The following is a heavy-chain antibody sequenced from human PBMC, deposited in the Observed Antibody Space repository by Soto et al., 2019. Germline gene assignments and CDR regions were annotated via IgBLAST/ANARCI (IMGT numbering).Heavy chain of an antibody. Sequence: ASVTVSFKASGYTFTSYYMHWVRQAPGQGLEWMGIINPNLSSTNYAQKFQGRVTMTADKSTSTAYMELRSLRSEDTAFYYCATSYGSGYRAFDYWGQGALVTVSS. CDR3: ATSYGSGYRAFDY. CDR1: GYTFTSYY. D-gene: IGHD3-10*01. V-gene: IGHV1-46*01. J-gene: IGHJ4*02. CDR2: INPNLSST.